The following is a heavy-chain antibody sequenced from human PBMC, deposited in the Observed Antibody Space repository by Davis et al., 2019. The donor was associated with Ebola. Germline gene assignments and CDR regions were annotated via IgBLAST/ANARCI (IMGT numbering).Heavy chain of an antibody. CDR3: ARETFLTS. CDR1: GFTFTTYA. J-gene: IGHJ4*02. Sequence: GGSLRLSCAASGFTFTTYALSWVRQAPGQGLEWVSTISYSGGSTYYADSVKGRFTISRDNSKNTLYLQMNSLRAEDTAVYYCARETFLTSWGQGTLVTVSS. CDR2: ISYSGGST. V-gene: IGHV3-23*01.